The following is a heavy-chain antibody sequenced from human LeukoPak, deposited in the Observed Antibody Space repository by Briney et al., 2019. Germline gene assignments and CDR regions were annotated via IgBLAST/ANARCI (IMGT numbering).Heavy chain of an antibody. CDR3: ARGIAALPPADGGFDP. V-gene: IGHV4-39*01. CDR1: GGSISSSSYY. CDR2: IYYSGST. D-gene: IGHD6-6*01. Sequence: PSQTLSLTCAVSGGSISSSSYYWGWIRQPPGKGLEWIGSIYYSGSTYYNPSLKSRVTISVDTSKNQFSLKLSSVTAADTAVYYCARGIAALPPADGGFDPWGQGTLVTVSS. J-gene: IGHJ5*02.